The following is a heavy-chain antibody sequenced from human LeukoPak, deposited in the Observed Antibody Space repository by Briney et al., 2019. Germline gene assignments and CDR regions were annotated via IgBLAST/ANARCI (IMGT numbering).Heavy chain of an antibody. D-gene: IGHD5-18*01. V-gene: IGHV4-59*01. CDR1: GGSISGDY. CDR2: IYYSGTGST. Sequence: SETLSLTCTVSGGSISGDYWSWIRQPPGKGLEYIGYIYYSGTGSTNYNPSLKSRVTISVDTSKNQFSLKLTSVTPADTAVYYCARGGYSYGFDSWGQGTLVTVSS. J-gene: IGHJ4*02. CDR3: ARGGYSYGFDS.